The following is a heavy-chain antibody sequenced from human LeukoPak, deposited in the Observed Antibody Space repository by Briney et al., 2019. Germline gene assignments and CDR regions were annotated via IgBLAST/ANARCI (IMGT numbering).Heavy chain of an antibody. D-gene: IGHD2-15*01. V-gene: IGHV5-51*01. CDR2: ISPGDSDT. Sequence: GESLKISCKGSGYTFTNYWIGWVRQMPGKGPEWMGIISPGDSDTRYSPSFQGQVNISADKSISTAYLQWSSLEASDTAMYYCARHESCSGGRCYRYFDYWGQGTLVTVSS. CDR1: GYTFTNYW. CDR3: ARHESCSGGRCYRYFDY. J-gene: IGHJ4*03.